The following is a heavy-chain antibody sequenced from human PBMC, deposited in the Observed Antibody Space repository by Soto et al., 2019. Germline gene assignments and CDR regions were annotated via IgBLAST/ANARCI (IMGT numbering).Heavy chain of an antibody. Sequence: QLQLRESGSGLVKPSQTLSLTCAVSGGSISSGGYSWSWIRQPPGKGQEWIGYIYHSGSTYYNPSLKSRVTISVDRSKNQFSLKLSSVTAADTAVYYCARVPDRWGQGTLVTVSS. CDR1: GGSISSGGYS. J-gene: IGHJ5*02. V-gene: IGHV4-30-2*01. CDR2: IYHSGST. D-gene: IGHD2-2*01. CDR3: ARVPDR.